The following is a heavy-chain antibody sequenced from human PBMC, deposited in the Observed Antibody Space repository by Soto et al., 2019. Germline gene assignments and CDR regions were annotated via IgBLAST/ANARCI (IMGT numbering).Heavy chain of an antibody. V-gene: IGHV3-15*07. J-gene: IGHJ4*02. CDR1: GLTFVYAW. Sequence: EVQLVESGGGLVKPGGSLRISCTASGLTFVYAWMDWVHQAPGKRLEWVGRIKSQAGGGTIEYAAPVKGRFTISRDDSKNTVYLQMDRLKTEDTAVYYCSHVSSVAHPFSDFWGQGTLVTVSS. D-gene: IGHD3-3*01. CDR3: SHVSSVAHPFSDF. CDR2: IKSQAGGGTI.